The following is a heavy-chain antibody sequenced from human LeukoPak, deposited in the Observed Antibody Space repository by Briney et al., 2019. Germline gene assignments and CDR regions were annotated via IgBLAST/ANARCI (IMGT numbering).Heavy chain of an antibody. CDR1: GFTFSSYS. J-gene: IGHJ4*02. V-gene: IGHV3-48*04. D-gene: IGHD3-3*01. Sequence: GGSLRLSCEASGFTFSSYSLNWVRQAPGRGLEWISHISLDSGSIYYANSVKGRFTISRDDATSTVYLQMSSLGVEDTALYYCARESSRGALEYWGQGILVTVSS. CDR3: ARESSRGALEY. CDR2: ISLDSGSI.